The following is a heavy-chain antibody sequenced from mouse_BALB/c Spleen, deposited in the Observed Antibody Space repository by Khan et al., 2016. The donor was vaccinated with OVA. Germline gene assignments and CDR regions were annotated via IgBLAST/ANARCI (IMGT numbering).Heavy chain of an antibody. J-gene: IGHJ1*01. Sequence: QVQLKESGPEVKKPGDTVKISCKASGYSFTNYGMNWVRQAPGKGLQWMGWINTYTGEPTYADDFKGRFASSLETSASTAYLQINNLKNEDTATYFCASGGYWYFDVWGEGTTVTVSS. D-gene: IGHD1-1*02. CDR1: GYSFTNYG. CDR3: ASGGYWYFDV. CDR2: INTYTGEP. V-gene: IGHV9-3-1*01.